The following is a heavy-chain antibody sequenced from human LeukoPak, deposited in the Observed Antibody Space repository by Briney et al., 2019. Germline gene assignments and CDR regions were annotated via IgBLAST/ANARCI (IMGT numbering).Heavy chain of an antibody. CDR2: IYYSGST. CDR3: ARGLPRWNRIAAAGTYFDY. V-gene: IGHV4-31*03. CDR1: GGSISSGGYY. D-gene: IGHD6-13*01. Sequence: SETLSLTCTVSGGSISSGGYYWSWIRQHPGKGLEWIGYIYYSGSTYYNPSLKSRVTISVDTSKNQFSLKLSSVTAADTAVYYCARGLPRWNRIAAAGTYFDYWGQGTLVTVSS. J-gene: IGHJ4*02.